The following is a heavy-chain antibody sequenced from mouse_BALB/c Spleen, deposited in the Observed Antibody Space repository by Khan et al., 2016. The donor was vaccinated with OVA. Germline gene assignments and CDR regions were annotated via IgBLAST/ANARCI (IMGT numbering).Heavy chain of an antibody. CDR1: GYSFTGYF. CDR2: INPHIGET. Sequence: VQLQQSGPELVKPGASVKISCKASGYSFTGYFMNWVKQSPGKSLEWIGRINPHIGETFYNPKFKDKATLTADESSSTAHIELRSLASEDSAVYDCARIYYGDFDYWGQGTTLTVSS. CDR3: ARIYYGDFDY. V-gene: IGHV1-20*02. J-gene: IGHJ2*01. D-gene: IGHD2-13*01.